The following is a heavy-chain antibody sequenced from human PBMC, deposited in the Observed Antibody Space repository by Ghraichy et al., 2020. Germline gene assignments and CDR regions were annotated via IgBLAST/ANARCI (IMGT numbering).Heavy chain of an antibody. D-gene: IGHD3-3*01. V-gene: IGHV1-3*01. CDR3: ARAGHYDFWSGYYGPNLRGLDV. CDR2: MNAGNGDT. Sequence: ASVKVSCKASGYTFTTYAIHWVRQAPGQRLEWMGWMNAGNGDTKYAQKFQDRVSITRDTSASTVYVEMSSLRSEDTAVYYCARAGHYDFWSGYYGPNLRGLDVWGQGTTVTVSS. J-gene: IGHJ6*02. CDR1: GYTFTTYA.